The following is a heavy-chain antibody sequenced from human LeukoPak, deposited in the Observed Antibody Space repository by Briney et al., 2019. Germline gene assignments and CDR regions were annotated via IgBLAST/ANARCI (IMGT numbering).Heavy chain of an antibody. D-gene: IGHD3-9*01. V-gene: IGHV3-23*01. CDR2: ISGSGDDT. J-gene: IGHJ5*02. Sequence: GGSLRLSCAASGFTFSNYAMSWVRQAPGKGLEWVSAISGSGDDTYYADSVKGRFTISRDNSKNTLYLQMNSLRAEDTAVYYCAKDRGLRYFPNWFDPWGQGTLVTVSS. CDR3: AKDRGLRYFPNWFDP. CDR1: GFTFSNYA.